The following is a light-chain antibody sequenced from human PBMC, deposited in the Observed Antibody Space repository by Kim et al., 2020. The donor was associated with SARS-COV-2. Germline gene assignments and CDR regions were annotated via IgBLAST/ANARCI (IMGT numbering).Light chain of an antibody. CDR2: WAS. CDR1: QSVLYSSNNKNY. V-gene: IGKV4-1*01. Sequence: TINCKSSQSVLYSSNNKNYLAWYQQKPGQPPRLLIYWASTRESGVPDRFSGSGSGTDFTLTISSLQAEDVAVYYCQQYYSILQVTFGGGTKVDIK. CDR3: QQYYSILQVT. J-gene: IGKJ4*01.